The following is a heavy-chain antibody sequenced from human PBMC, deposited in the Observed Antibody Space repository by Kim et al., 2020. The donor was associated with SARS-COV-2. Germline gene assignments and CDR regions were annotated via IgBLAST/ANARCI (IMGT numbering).Heavy chain of an antibody. CDR1: GDSVSSNSAA. Sequence: SQTLSLTCAISGDSVSSNSAAWNWIRQSPSRGLEWLGRTYYRSKWYNDYAVSVKSRITINPDTSKNQFSLQLNSVTPEDTAVYYCARDPDIVVVPAAARGIGYYGMDVWGQGTTVTVSS. D-gene: IGHD2-2*01. CDR2: TYYRSKWYN. V-gene: IGHV6-1*01. J-gene: IGHJ6*02. CDR3: ARDPDIVVVPAAARGIGYYGMDV.